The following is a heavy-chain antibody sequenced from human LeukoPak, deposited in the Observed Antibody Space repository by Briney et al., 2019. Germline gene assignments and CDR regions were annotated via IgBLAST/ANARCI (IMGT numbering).Heavy chain of an antibody. D-gene: IGHD3-22*01. CDR3: AKDPYYYDSSGYYYGQDTKDYYFDY. Sequence: SVKVSCKASGGTFSSYAISWVRQAPGQGLEWMGGIIPIFGTANYAQKFQGRVTITADESTSTAYMELSSLRSEDTAVYYCAKDPYYYDSSGYYYGQDTKDYYFDYWGQGTLVTVSS. V-gene: IGHV1-69*13. J-gene: IGHJ4*02. CDR2: IIPIFGTA. CDR1: GGTFSSYA.